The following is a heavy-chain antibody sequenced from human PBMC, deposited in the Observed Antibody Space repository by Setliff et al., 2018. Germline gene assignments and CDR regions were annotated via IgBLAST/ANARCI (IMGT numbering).Heavy chain of an antibody. Sequence: GASVKVSCKASGGTFSGYAISWVRQATGQGLEWMGWMNPNSGNTGYAQKFQGRVTITRNTSISTAYMELSSLRSEDTAVYYCARSYQGVDDFWSGYFQTDYYYYMDVWGKGTTVTVSS. CDR2: MNPNSGNT. V-gene: IGHV1-8*03. D-gene: IGHD3-3*01. CDR1: GGTFSGYA. J-gene: IGHJ6*03. CDR3: ARSYQGVDDFWSGYFQTDYYYYMDV.